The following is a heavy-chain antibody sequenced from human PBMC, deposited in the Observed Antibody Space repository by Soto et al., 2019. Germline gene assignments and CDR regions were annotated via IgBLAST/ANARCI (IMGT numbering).Heavy chain of an antibody. J-gene: IGHJ5*02. V-gene: IGHV4-34*01. CDR2: INHSGST. Sequence: KSSETLSLTCAVYGGSFSGYYWSWIRQPPGKGLEWIGEINHSGSTNYNPSLKSRVTISVDTSKNQFSLKLSSVTAADTAVYYCARGRNYYGSGSYFSWFDPWGQGTLVTV. CDR3: ARGRNYYGSGSYFSWFDP. CDR1: GGSFSGYY. D-gene: IGHD3-10*01.